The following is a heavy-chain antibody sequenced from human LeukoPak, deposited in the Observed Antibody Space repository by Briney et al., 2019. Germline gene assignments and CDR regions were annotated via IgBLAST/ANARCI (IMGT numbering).Heavy chain of an antibody. D-gene: IGHD2-21*01. CDR3: AGDRGRPYSFDY. CDR2: INPNSGGT. Sequence: ASVKVSCKASGYTFTGYYMHWVRQAPGQGLEWMGWINPNSGGTNYAQKFQGRVTITRDTSISTAYMELSRLRSEATAVYYCAGDRGRPYSFDYWGQGTLVTVSS. CDR1: GYTFTGYY. J-gene: IGHJ4*02. V-gene: IGHV1-2*02.